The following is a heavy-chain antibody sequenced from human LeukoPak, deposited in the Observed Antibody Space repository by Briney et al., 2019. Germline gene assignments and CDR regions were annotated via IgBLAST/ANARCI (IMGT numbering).Heavy chain of an antibody. D-gene: IGHD2-2*01. CDR2: ISGSGDTT. Sequence: PGGSLRLSCAASGFTFSNYAMSWVRQAPGKGLEWVSVISGSGDTTFYADSVKGRFTISRDNSKNTLYLQMNSLRAEDTAVYYCTRLTTCTTTSCFFDYWGQGSLVTVSS. CDR3: TRLTTCTTTSCFFDY. CDR1: GFTFSNYA. J-gene: IGHJ4*02. V-gene: IGHV3-23*01.